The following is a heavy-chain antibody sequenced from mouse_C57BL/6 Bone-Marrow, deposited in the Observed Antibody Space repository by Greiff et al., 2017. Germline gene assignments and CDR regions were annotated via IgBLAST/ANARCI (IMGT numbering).Heavy chain of an antibody. D-gene: IGHD2-4*01. Sequence: EVKVVESGAELVRPGASVKLSCTASGFNIKDDYMHWVKQRPEQGLEWIGWIDPENGDTEYASKFQGKATITADTSSNTAYLQLSSLTSEDTAVYYCTPQYDYDDSYWGQGTLVTVSA. CDR1: GFNIKDDY. CDR3: TPQYDYDDSY. V-gene: IGHV14-4*01. CDR2: IDPENGDT. J-gene: IGHJ3*01.